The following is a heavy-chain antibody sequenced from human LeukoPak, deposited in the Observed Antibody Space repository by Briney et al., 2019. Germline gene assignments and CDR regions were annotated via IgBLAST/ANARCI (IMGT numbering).Heavy chain of an antibody. CDR2: INSDGSST. J-gene: IGHJ4*02. CDR3: AGEVPTGY. D-gene: IGHD2-2*01. Sequence: PGGSLRLSCAVSGFTFSSYWMHWVRQAPGRGLVWVSRINSDGSSTSYADSVKGRFTISRDNAKNTLYLQLNNLRAEDTAVYYCAGEVPTGYWGQGTLVTVSS. V-gene: IGHV3-74*01. CDR1: GFTFSSYW.